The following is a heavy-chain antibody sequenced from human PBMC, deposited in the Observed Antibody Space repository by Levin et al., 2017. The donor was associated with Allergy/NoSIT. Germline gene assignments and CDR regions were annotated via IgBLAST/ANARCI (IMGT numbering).Heavy chain of an antibody. V-gene: IGHV3-21*04. CDR3: AKGGLQLGYSFDS. CDR1: GFTFSSYG. J-gene: IGHJ4*02. Sequence: GESLKISCTASGFTFSSYGMHWVRQAPGKGLEWVSAISTDSEYIFYADSVKGRVTISRDNSRNRLYLQMSSLRVEDTAVYYCAKGGLQLGYSFDSWGQGALVTVSS. D-gene: IGHD6-13*01. CDR2: ISTDSEYI.